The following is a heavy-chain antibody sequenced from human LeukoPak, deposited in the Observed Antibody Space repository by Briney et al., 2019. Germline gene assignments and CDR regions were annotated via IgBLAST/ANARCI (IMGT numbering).Heavy chain of an antibody. V-gene: IGHV3-23*01. CDR2: ISGSGDSA. Sequence: GGSLRLSCAASGFTFSSYAMSWVRQAPGKGLEWVSAISGSGDSADYADSVKGRFTISRDNSKNTLYLQVNSLRAEDTAVYYCAKDVRYCSGGDCYGWFDPWGQGTLVTVSS. CDR1: GFTFSSYA. D-gene: IGHD2-15*01. J-gene: IGHJ5*02. CDR3: AKDVRYCSGGDCYGWFDP.